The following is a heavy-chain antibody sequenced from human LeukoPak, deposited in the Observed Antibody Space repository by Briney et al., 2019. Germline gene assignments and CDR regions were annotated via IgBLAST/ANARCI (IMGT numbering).Heavy chain of an antibody. Sequence: SETLSLTCTVSGGSISSSSYYWGWICQPPGKGLEWIGSIYYSGSTYYNPSLKSRVTISVDTSKNQFSLKLSSVTAADTAVCYCAREVGCSSTSCYVYYYYYMDVWGKATTVTVSS. CDR2: IYYSGST. V-gene: IGHV4-39*07. CDR3: AREVGCSSTSCYVYYYYYMDV. D-gene: IGHD2-2*01. J-gene: IGHJ6*03. CDR1: GGSISSSSYY.